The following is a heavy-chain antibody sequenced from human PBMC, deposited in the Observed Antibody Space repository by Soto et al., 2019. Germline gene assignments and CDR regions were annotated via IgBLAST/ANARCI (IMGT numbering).Heavy chain of an antibody. CDR1: GYTFTSYY. J-gene: IGHJ4*02. CDR2: INPSGGST. V-gene: IGHV1-46*01. D-gene: IGHD6-19*01. Sequence: GASVKVSCKASGYTFTSYYMHWVRQAPGQGLEWMGIINPSGGSTSYAQKFQGRVTMTRDTSTSTVYMELSSLRSEDTAVYYCAREVGGGYSSGWYSPSHFDYWGQGTLVTVSS. CDR3: AREVGGGYSSGWYSPSHFDY.